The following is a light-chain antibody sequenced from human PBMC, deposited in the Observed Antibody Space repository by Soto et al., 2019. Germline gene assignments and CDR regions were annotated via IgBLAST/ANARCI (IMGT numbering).Light chain of an antibody. J-gene: IGLJ1*01. Sequence: QSVLTQPPSVSAAPGQKVTISCSASSSNIGNNYVSWYQQVPRTAPKLLIYDNDKRPSGIPDRFSGSRSGTSATLGITGLQTGDGADYYCGTWDSSLSAGVFGTGTKVTVL. CDR2: DND. V-gene: IGLV1-51*01. CDR3: GTWDSSLSAGV. CDR1: SSNIGNNY.